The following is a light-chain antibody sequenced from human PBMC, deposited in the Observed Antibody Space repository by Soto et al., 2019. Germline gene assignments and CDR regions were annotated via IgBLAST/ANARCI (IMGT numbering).Light chain of an antibody. Sequence: QSVLTQPPSVSGAPGQRVTISCTGSSSNIGAGYDVHWYQQFPGTTPKFLIYGNTNRPSGVPDRFSASKSGTSASLDITGLQAEYEAEYFCQFYDSSLTVVFGGGTKLTVL. J-gene: IGLJ2*01. CDR3: QFYDSSLTVV. CDR2: GNT. V-gene: IGLV1-40*01. CDR1: SSNIGAGYD.